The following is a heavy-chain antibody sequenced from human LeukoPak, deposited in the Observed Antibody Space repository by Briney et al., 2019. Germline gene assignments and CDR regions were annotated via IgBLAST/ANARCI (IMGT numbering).Heavy chain of an antibody. CDR3: WRLNREIRWDGP. J-gene: IGHJ5*01. Sequence: SQTLSLTCTISGDSIISDVYYWSWIRQPAGKGLEWIGRIGTSGGTNYNPSLKSRLTISLDTSKNEFSLTVSSVTAADTAVYYWWRLNREIRWDGPLGPGTL. CDR2: IGTSGGT. CDR1: GDSIISDVYY. D-gene: IGHD1-14*01. V-gene: IGHV4-61*02.